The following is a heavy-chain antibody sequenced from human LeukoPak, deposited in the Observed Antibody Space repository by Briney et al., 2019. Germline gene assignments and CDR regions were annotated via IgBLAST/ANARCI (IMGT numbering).Heavy chain of an antibody. Sequence: AASVKVSCKASGGTFSSYAISWVRQAPGQGLEWMGGIIPIFGTANYAQKFQGRVTITTDEPTSTAYMELSSLRSEDTAVYYCARDLSEYSSSKGFDPWGQGTLVTVSS. V-gene: IGHV1-69*05. CDR2: IIPIFGTA. D-gene: IGHD6-6*01. CDR3: ARDLSEYSSSKGFDP. CDR1: GGTFSSYA. J-gene: IGHJ5*02.